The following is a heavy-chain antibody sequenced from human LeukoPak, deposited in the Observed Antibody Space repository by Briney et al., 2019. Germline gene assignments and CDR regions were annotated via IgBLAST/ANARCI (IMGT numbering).Heavy chain of an antibody. CDR2: FDPEDGET. D-gene: IGHD3-9*01. Sequence: ASVKVSCKVSGYTLTELSMHWVRQAPGKGLEWMGGFDPEDGETIYAQKFQGRVTMTEDTSTDTAYMELSSLRSEDTAVYYCATDALRHDILTGYGMDVWGKGTTVTVSS. J-gene: IGHJ6*04. CDR3: ATDALRHDILTGYGMDV. V-gene: IGHV1-24*01. CDR1: GYTLTELS.